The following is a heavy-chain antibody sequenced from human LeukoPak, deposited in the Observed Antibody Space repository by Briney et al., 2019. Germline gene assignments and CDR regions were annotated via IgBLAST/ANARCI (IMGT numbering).Heavy chain of an antibody. Sequence: PGGSLRLSCAASGFTFSSYWMHWVRQAPGKGLVWVSRINSDGSGTTYADSVKGRFTISRDNAKNTLYLQMNSLRAEDTAVYYCARTAYDSSAYYDNWGQGILVTVSS. CDR1: GFTFSSYW. CDR2: INSDGSGT. V-gene: IGHV3-74*01. J-gene: IGHJ4*02. CDR3: ARTAYDSSAYYDN. D-gene: IGHD3-22*01.